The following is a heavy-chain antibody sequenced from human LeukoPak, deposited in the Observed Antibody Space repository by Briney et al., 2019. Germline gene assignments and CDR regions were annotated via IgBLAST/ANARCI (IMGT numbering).Heavy chain of an antibody. D-gene: IGHD3-16*02. CDR3: ARGLFYDYIWGSYRPNWFDP. CDR1: GGSISSYY. CDR2: INHSGST. J-gene: IGHJ5*02. Sequence: PSETLSLTCTVSGGSISSYYWSWIRQPPGKRLEWIGEINHSGSTNYNPSLKSRVTISVDTSKNQFSLKLSSVTAADTAVYYCARGLFYDYIWGSYRPNWFDPWGQGTLVTVSS. V-gene: IGHV4-34*01.